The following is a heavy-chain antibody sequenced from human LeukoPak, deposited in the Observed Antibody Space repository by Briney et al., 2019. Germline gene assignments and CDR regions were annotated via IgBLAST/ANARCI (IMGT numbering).Heavy chain of an antibody. V-gene: IGHV1-18*04. J-gene: IGHJ5*02. CDR1: GCTFTSYG. D-gene: IGHD3-9*01. CDR2: ISAYNGNT. CDR3: ARVGNDFLTGYSQFDP. Sequence: ASVKVSCKASGCTFTSYGINWVRLAPGQGLEWMGWISAYNGNTNYAQKLQGRVTMTTDTSTSTAYMELRSLRSDDTAVYYCARVGNDFLTGYSQFDPWGQGTLVTVSS.